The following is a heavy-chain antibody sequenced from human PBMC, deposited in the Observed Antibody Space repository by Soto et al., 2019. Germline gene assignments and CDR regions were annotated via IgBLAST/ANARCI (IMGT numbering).Heavy chain of an antibody. J-gene: IGHJ6*02. V-gene: IGHV1-69*01. CDR2: IIPIFGTA. CDR1: GGTFSSYA. Sequence: QVQLVQSGAEVKKPGSSVKVSCKASGGTFSSYAISWVRQAPGQGLEWMGGIIPIFGTANYAQKFQGRVTITADESTSTAYMELSSLRSEDTAVYYCASGHGRFLEWLPDYYYYGMDVWGQGTTVTVSS. D-gene: IGHD3-3*01. CDR3: ASGHGRFLEWLPDYYYYGMDV.